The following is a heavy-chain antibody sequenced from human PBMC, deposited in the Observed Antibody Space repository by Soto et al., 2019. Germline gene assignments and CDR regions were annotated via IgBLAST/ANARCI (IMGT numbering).Heavy chain of an antibody. Sequence: SETLSLTCTVSGGSISSSSYYWGWIRQPPGKGLEWIGSIYYSGSTYYNPSLKSRVTISVDTSKNQFSLKLSSVTAADTAVYYCARPLEAYSSGWFPLGWFDPWGQGTLVTVSS. V-gene: IGHV4-39*01. CDR1: GGSISSSSYY. D-gene: IGHD6-19*01. CDR2: IYYSGST. CDR3: ARPLEAYSSGWFPLGWFDP. J-gene: IGHJ5*02.